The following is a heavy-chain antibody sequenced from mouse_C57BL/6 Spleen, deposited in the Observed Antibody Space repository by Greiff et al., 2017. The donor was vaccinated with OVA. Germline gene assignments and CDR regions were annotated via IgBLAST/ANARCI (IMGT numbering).Heavy chain of an antibody. J-gene: IGHJ3*01. D-gene: IGHD1-1*02. V-gene: IGHV5-16*01. CDR2: INYDGSST. Sequence: DVKLVESEGGLVQPGSSMKLSCTASGFTFSDYYMAWVRQVPEKGLEWVANINYDGSSTYYLDSLKSRFIISRDNAKNILYLQMSSLKSEDTATYYCAREENYGGFAYWGQGTLVTVSA. CDR1: GFTFSDYY. CDR3: AREENYGGFAY.